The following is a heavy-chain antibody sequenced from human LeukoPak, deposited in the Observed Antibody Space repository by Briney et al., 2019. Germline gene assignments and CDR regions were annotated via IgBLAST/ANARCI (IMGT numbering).Heavy chain of an antibody. CDR1: GFTFSSYW. D-gene: IGHD6-13*01. Sequence: GGSLRLSCAASGFTFSSYWMSWVRQAPGKGLEWVANIRQDGSEKYYVDSVKGRFTISRDNAKNSLYLQMNSLRAEDTAVYYCARSSSWNPGVLDYWGQGTLVTVSS. CDR3: ARSSSWNPGVLDY. V-gene: IGHV3-7*01. CDR2: IRQDGSEK. J-gene: IGHJ4*02.